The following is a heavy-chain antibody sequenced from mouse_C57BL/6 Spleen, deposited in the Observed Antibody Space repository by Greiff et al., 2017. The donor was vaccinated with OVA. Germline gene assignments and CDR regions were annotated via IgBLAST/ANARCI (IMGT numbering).Heavy chain of an antibody. V-gene: IGHV5-6*01. CDR3: ARQDYGSSRPYFDY. CDR2: ISSGGSYT. CDR1: GFTFSSYG. D-gene: IGHD1-1*01. J-gene: IGHJ2*01. Sequence: EVKVVESGGDLVKPGGSLKLSCAASGFTFSSYGMSWVRQTPDKRLEWVATISSGGSYTYYPDSVKGRFTISRDNAKNTLYLQMSSLKSEDTAMYYCARQDYGSSRPYFDYWGQGTTLTVSS.